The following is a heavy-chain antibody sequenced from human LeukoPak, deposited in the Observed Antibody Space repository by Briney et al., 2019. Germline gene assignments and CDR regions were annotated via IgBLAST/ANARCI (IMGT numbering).Heavy chain of an antibody. Sequence: SETLSLTCAVYGGSLSGYYWSWIRQPPGKGLEWIGEINHSGSTNCNPSLKSRVTISVDTSKNQFSLKLSSVTAADTAVYYCARGELDFNCSSTSCYNIWFGPWGQGTLVTVSS. CDR3: ARGELDFNCSSTSCYNIWFGP. CDR2: INHSGST. D-gene: IGHD2-2*02. V-gene: IGHV4-34*01. CDR1: GGSLSGYY. J-gene: IGHJ5*02.